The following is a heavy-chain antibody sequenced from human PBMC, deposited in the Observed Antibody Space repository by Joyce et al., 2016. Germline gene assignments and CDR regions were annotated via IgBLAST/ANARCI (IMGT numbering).Heavy chain of an antibody. D-gene: IGHD1-26*01. CDR2: ISAFNGNT. V-gene: IGHV1-18*01. J-gene: IGHJ6*03. CDR3: AREAYVGVGGYFYMDI. Sequence: GQLVQSGSQVKEPGASVRVSCKASHYTFTTYGVSWVRQAPGQGLEWMGWISAFNGNTKFGQKFHDRLTMTIDTSATTVYMDLRSLRFDDTAVYYCAREAYVGVGGYFYMDIWGEGTTVIVSS. CDR1: HYTFTTYG.